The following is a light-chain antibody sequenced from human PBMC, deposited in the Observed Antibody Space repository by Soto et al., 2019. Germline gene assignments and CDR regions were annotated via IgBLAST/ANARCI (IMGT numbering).Light chain of an antibody. CDR3: QQLNSYEIT. CDR1: QGISSF. J-gene: IGKJ5*01. CDR2: AAS. Sequence: IQLTQSPSSLSASVGDRVTITCRASQGISSFLAWYQQKSGKAPKLLIYAASTLQSGVPSRFSGSGSGTDFTLTVSSLQPEDFATYYCQQLNSYEITFGQGTRLEIK. V-gene: IGKV1-9*01.